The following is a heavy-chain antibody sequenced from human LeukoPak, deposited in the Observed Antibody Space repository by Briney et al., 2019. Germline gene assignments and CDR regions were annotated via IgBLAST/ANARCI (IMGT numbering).Heavy chain of an antibody. J-gene: IGHJ3*02. CDR1: GYTLTELS. D-gene: IGHD3-10*01. CDR2: FDPEDGET. CDR3: ATGTYYYGLNIFNI. Sequence: ASVKVSCKVSGYTLTELSLHWVRQTPGKGLEWMGGFDPEDGETIHAQKFQGRVTMTEDTSTDTAYMELSSLRSEDTAVYYCATGTYYYGLNIFNIWGQGTMVTVSS. V-gene: IGHV1-24*01.